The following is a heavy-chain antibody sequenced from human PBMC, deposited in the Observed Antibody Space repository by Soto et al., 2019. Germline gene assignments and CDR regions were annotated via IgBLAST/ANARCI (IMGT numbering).Heavy chain of an antibody. D-gene: IGHD2-15*01. Sequence: SETLSLTCAVSLYSISSGYYWGWIRQPPGKGLEWIGSIYHSGNIYYNPSLKSRVTLSVDTSKNQFSLRVSHVTAADTAVYFCARDNPSPFQYSPAGWFDPWGQGRMVTVSS. CDR1: LYSISSGYY. J-gene: IGHJ5*02. CDR2: IYHSGNI. CDR3: ARDNPSPFQYSPAGWFDP. V-gene: IGHV4-38-2*02.